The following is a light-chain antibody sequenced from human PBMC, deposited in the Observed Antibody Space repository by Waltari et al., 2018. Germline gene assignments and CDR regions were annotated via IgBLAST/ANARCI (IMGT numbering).Light chain of an antibody. CDR3: QQYGSSQWT. CDR1: QSVSSIY. CDR2: GAS. V-gene: IGKV3-20*01. J-gene: IGKJ1*01. Sequence: EIVLTQSPGTLSLSPGERATLSCRASQSVSSIYLAWYQQKLGQAPRLLIYGASSRATGIPDRFSGSGSGTDFTLTISRLEPEDFAVYYCQQYGSSQWTFGQGTKVEIK.